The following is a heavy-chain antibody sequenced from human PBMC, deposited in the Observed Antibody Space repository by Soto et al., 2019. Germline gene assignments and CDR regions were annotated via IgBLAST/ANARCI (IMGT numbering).Heavy chain of an antibody. CDR1: GFTFTSSA. CDR2: IVVGSGNT. J-gene: IGHJ4*02. CDR3: AALSPVYSSSSRVEY. V-gene: IGHV1-58*01. Sequence: QMQLVQSGPEVKKPGTSVKVSCKASGFTFTSSAVQWVRQARGQRLEWIGWIVVGSGNTNYAQKFQERVTITRDMSTSTAYMELSSLRSEDTAVYYCAALSPVYSSSSRVEYWGQGTLVTVSS. D-gene: IGHD6-6*01.